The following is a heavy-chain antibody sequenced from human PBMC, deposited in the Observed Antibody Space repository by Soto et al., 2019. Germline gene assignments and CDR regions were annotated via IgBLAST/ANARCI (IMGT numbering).Heavy chain of an antibody. CDR3: ARWGVVVVAATSHYYYYYGMDV. CDR1: GYTFTSYY. J-gene: IGHJ6*02. Sequence: ASVKVSCKASGYTFTSYYMHWVRQAPGQGLEWMGIINPSGGSTSYAQRFQGRVTITRDTSASTAYMELSSLRSEDTAVYYCARWGVVVVAATSHYYYYYGMDVWGQGTTVTVSS. D-gene: IGHD2-15*01. CDR2: INPSGGST. V-gene: IGHV1-46*01.